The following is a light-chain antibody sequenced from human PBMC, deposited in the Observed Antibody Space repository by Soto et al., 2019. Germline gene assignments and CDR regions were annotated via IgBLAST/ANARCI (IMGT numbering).Light chain of an antibody. J-gene: IGKJ4*01. CDR1: QNISTY. V-gene: IGKV1-39*01. Sequence: DIQMTQSPSSLSASIGDRVTITCRASQNISTYLNWYQQKPGTAPKLLIYAASSLQSGVPSRFSGSGSGTDFTLTISSLQPEDFATYYCQQSSGIPLTFGGGTRVEIK. CDR3: QQSSGIPLT. CDR2: AAS.